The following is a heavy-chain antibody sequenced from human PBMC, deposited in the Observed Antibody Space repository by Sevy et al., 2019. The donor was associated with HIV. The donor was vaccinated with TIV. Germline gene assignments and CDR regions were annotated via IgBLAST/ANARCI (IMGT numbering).Heavy chain of an antibody. CDR1: GYSISSGYY. J-gene: IGHJ6*03. Sequence: SETLSLTCAVSGYSISSGYYWGWIRQPPGKGLEWIGSIYHSGSTYYNPSLKSRVTISVDTSKNQFSLKLSSVTAADTAVYYCARLNDDYSNSIRYYYYHMDVWGKGTTVTVSS. CDR3: ARLNDDYSNSIRYYYYHMDV. CDR2: IYHSGST. V-gene: IGHV4-38-2*01. D-gene: IGHD4-4*01.